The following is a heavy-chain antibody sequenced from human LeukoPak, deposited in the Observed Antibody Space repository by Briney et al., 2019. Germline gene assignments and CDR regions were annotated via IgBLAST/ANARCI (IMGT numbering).Heavy chain of an antibody. Sequence: PGRSLRLSCTTPGISFDDYALSWVRQAPGKGLEWVGFVRSENFGGTTEYAASVKGRFTISRDDSKSVAYLQMNSLKTDDTAVYFCARGRGPLDYWGQGTLVTVSS. D-gene: IGHD3-10*01. CDR3: ARGRGPLDY. CDR2: VRSENFGGTT. J-gene: IGHJ4*02. V-gene: IGHV3-49*04. CDR1: GISFDDYA.